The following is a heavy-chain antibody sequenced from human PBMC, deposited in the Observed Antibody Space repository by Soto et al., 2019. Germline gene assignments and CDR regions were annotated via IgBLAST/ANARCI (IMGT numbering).Heavy chain of an antibody. V-gene: IGHV3-30*04. CDR1: GFPFSSYA. CDR2: ISYDGSNK. J-gene: IGHJ5*02. D-gene: IGHD2-15*01. CDR3: TTDLWRIAVVVGSTGYFNP. Sequence: SLRLSCAASGFPFSSYAMHWVRQAPGKGMEWVAVISYDGSNKYYADSVKGRFTISRDNSKNTLYLQMNSLKTEDTAVYYCTTDLWRIAVVVGSTGYFNPWGQGTPVTVSS.